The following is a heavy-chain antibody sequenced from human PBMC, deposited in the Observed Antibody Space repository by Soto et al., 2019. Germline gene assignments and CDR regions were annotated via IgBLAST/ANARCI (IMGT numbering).Heavy chain of an antibody. V-gene: IGHV1-18*01. CDR2: ISAYNGTT. D-gene: IGHD3-22*01. Sequence: ASVKVSCKASGYTFTSYGISWVRQAPGQGLEWMGWISAYNGTTNYAQKLQGRVTMTTDTSTSTAYMELRSLRSDDTAVYYCARGTHYYDSSGFDWFDPWGQGTLVTVSS. CDR1: GYTFTSYG. J-gene: IGHJ5*02. CDR3: ARGTHYYDSSGFDWFDP.